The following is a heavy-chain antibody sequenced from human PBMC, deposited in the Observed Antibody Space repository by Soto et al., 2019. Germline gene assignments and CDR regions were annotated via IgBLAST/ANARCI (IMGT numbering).Heavy chain of an antibody. V-gene: IGHV3-74*01. CDR3: ARVLIGDSRPGLDY. Sequence: EVQLAESGGGLVQPGGSLRLSCAASGFTFNSYWMHWVRQAPGKGLVWVSRINSDGSSTSYADSVKGRFTISRDNAKNTLYLQMNSLRAEDTAVYYCARVLIGDSRPGLDYWGQGTLVTVSS. CDR2: INSDGSST. J-gene: IGHJ4*02. D-gene: IGHD2-21*02. CDR1: GFTFNSYW.